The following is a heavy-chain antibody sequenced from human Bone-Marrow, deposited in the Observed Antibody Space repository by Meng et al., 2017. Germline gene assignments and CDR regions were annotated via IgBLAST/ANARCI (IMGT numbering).Heavy chain of an antibody. D-gene: IGHD1-26*01. CDR1: GGSISSGGYY. CDR3: ARVGYSGSRVTSYYFDY. CDR2: IYYSGST. Sequence: QVQLQGLGPGLVKPSQTLSLTCTVSGGSISSGGYYWSWIRQHPGKGLEWIGYIYYSGSTYYNPSLKSLVTISVDTSKNQFSLKLSSVTAADTAVYYCARVGYSGSRVTSYYFDYWGQGTLVTVSS. V-gene: IGHV4-31*01. J-gene: IGHJ4*02.